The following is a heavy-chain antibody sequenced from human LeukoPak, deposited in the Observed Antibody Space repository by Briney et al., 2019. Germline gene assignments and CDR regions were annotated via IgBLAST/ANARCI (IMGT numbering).Heavy chain of an antibody. D-gene: IGHD4-17*01. J-gene: IGHJ4*02. V-gene: IGHV1-69*13. CDR2: IIPIFGTA. Sequence: SVKVSCKASGGTFSSYAISWVRQAPGQGLEWMGGIIPIFGTANYAQKFQGRVTITADESTSTAYMELSSLRSEDTAVYYCAKDPTYDYGDYGNWGQGTLVTVSS. CDR1: GGTFSSYA. CDR3: AKDPTYDYGDYGN.